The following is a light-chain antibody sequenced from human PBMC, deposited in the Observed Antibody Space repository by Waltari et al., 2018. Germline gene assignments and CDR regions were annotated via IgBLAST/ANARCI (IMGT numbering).Light chain of an antibody. CDR3: SSFTSTNTLL. CDR1: SSDIGYYDY. V-gene: IGLV2-14*01. J-gene: IGLJ2*01. Sequence: QSALTQPASVSGSPGQSLTISCTGTSSDIGYYDYVSWYQQHPGKAPKLIIYEVSERPSGVSNRFSGSKSGNTASLTISGLQAEDEADYYCSSFTSTNTLLFGGGTKLTVL. CDR2: EVS.